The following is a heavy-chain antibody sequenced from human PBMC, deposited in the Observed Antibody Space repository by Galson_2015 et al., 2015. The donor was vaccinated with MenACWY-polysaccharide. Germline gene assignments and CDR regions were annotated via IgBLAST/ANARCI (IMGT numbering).Heavy chain of an antibody. CDR1: GVSVSSYY. CDR2: ISNSGST. V-gene: IGHV4-59*02. D-gene: IGHD3-10*01. Sequence: SETLSLTCTVSGVSVSSYYWSWIRQPPGKGLEWIGYISNSGSTNYNPSLKSRVTISVDTSKSQFSLKLSSVTAADTGVYYCAREVYYNSGSWRHFDHWGQGTLVTVSS. CDR3: AREVYYNSGSWRHFDH. J-gene: IGHJ4*02.